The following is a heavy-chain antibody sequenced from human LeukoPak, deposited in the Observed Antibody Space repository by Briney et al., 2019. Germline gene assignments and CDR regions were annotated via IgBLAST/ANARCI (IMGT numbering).Heavy chain of an antibody. CDR3: AKQGLVPATAGD. CDR1: GFTFSTSV. J-gene: IGHJ4*02. Sequence: GGSLRLSCAASGFTFSTSVMHWVRQAPGKGLEWLSFIRFDGSERYYADSVKARFSISRDNSMNTLYLQMNSLRPEDTAVYYCAKQGLVPATAGDWGQGTLVTVSS. V-gene: IGHV3-30*02. CDR2: IRFDGSER. D-gene: IGHD2-2*01.